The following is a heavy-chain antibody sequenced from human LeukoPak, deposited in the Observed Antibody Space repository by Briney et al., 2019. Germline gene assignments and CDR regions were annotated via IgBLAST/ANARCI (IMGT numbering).Heavy chain of an antibody. Sequence: SETLSLTCAVYGGSFSGYYWSWIRQPPGKGLEWIGEINHSGSTNYNPSLKSRVTISVDTSKNQFSLKLSSVTAADTAVYYCARGATYGGGDYWGQGTLVTVSS. CDR2: INHSGST. J-gene: IGHJ4*02. D-gene: IGHD4-23*01. CDR3: ARGATYGGGDY. V-gene: IGHV4-34*01. CDR1: GGSFSGYY.